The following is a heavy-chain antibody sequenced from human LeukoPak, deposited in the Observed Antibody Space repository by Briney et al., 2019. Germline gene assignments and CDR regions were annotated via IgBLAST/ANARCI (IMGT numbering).Heavy chain of an antibody. CDR1: GFTVSSNY. Sequence: QPGGSRRLSCAASGFTVSSNYMSWVRQAPGKGLEWVSIIYSGGSTYYADSVKGRFTISRDNSKNTLYLQMNTLGAEDTAVYYCARDYYGSGSYEWGQGTLVTVSS. V-gene: IGHV3-53*01. CDR2: IYSGGST. D-gene: IGHD3-10*01. J-gene: IGHJ4*02. CDR3: ARDYYGSGSYE.